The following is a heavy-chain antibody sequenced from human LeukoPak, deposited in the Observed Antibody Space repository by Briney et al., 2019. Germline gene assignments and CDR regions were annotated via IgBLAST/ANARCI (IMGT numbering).Heavy chain of an antibody. CDR1: GFSFNTYA. Sequence: GGSLRLSCAASGFSFNTYAMSWVRRAPGKGLEWVSAISNTGGSTYYADSVKGRFTISRDKSKNTLSLQMNSLRAEDTAVYYCAQQVGYCSSGSCYFTYWGQGTLVTVSS. CDR3: AQQVGYCSSGSCYFTY. J-gene: IGHJ1*01. D-gene: IGHD2-15*01. V-gene: IGHV3-23*01. CDR2: ISNTGGST.